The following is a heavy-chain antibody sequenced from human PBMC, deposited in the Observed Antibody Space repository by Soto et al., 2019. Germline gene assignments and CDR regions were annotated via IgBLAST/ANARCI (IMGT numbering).Heavy chain of an antibody. CDR3: AGSVGATWGDYFDY. D-gene: IGHD1-26*01. Sequence: ASVKVSCKASGGTFSSYAISWVRQAPGQGLEWMGGIIPIFGTANYAQKFQGRVTITADKSTSTAYMELSSLRSEDTAVYYCAGSVGATWGDYFDYWGQGTLVTVSS. CDR1: GGTFSSYA. J-gene: IGHJ4*02. CDR2: IIPIFGTA. V-gene: IGHV1-69*06.